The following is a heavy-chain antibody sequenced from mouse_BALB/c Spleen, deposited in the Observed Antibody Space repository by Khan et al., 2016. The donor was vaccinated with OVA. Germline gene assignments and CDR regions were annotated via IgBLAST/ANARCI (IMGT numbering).Heavy chain of an antibody. V-gene: IGHV5-6*01. Sequence: EVQLQESGGDLVKPEGSLKLSCAASGFTFSTYGMSWVRQPPDKRLEWVATISSGGSYTYYPASVPGRFTISRDNAKNTLYLQMSRLNSEDTDKLDCERLAYDYDSEGFDYWGQGTLVTVSA. D-gene: IGHD2-4*01. CDR1: GFTFSTYG. CDR3: ERLAYDYDSEGFDY. J-gene: IGHJ3*01. CDR2: ISSGGSYT.